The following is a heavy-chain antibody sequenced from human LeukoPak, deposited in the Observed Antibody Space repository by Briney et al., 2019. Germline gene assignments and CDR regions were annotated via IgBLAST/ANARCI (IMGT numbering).Heavy chain of an antibody. CDR2: FDPEDGET. V-gene: IGHV1-24*01. CDR3: ATGYSYGSYYFDY. CDR1: GYTLTELS. Sequence: GASVKVSCKVSGYTLTELSMHWVRQAPGKGLEWMGGFDPEDGETIYAQKFQGRVTMTEDTSTDTAYKELSSLRSEDTAVYYCATGYSYGSYYFDYWGQGTLVTVSS. J-gene: IGHJ4*02. D-gene: IGHD5-18*01.